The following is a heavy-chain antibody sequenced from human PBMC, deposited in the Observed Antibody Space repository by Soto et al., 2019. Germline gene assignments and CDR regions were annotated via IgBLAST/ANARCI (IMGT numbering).Heavy chain of an antibody. CDR3: ARLLSSALYSYDL. CDR2: IYWNDDK. J-gene: IGHJ5*02. V-gene: IGHV2-5*01. Sequence: QITLKESGPTLVNPTQTLTLTCTLSGFSHSTSGVAVGWIRQPPGKALEWLGHIYWNDDKYYSTSLKSRLSLTKDTAKNQVVLTTTNVDPVDTGTYYCARLLSSALYSYDLWGQGTLVTVSS. D-gene: IGHD3-22*01. CDR1: GFSHSTSGVA.